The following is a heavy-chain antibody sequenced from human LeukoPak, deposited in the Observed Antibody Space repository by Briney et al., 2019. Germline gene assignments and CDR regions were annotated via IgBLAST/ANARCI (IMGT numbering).Heavy chain of an antibody. CDR3: ASDSGYRSSGYYAFDY. CDR1: GFTFSSYA. V-gene: IGHV3-30*04. CDR2: ISYDGSNK. Sequence: QPGRSLRLSCAASGFTFSSYAMHWVRQAPGKGLEWVAVISYDGSNKYYADSVKGRFTISRDNSKNTLYLQMNSLRAEDTAVYYCASDSGYRSSGYYAFDYWGQGTLVTVSS. D-gene: IGHD3-22*01. J-gene: IGHJ4*02.